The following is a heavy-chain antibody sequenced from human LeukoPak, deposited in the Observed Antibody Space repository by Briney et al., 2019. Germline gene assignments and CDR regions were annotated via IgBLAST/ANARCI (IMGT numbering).Heavy chain of an antibody. V-gene: IGHV1-2*02. CDR2: INPNSGGT. CDR3: ARDRTISVSGLYY. Sequence: ASVKVSCKASGYTFTGYYMHWVRQAPGQGLEWMGWINPNSGGTNYAQKFQGRVTMTRDTSISTAYMELSRLRFDDTAVYYCARDRTISVSGLYYWGQGTLVTVSS. D-gene: IGHD6-19*01. J-gene: IGHJ4*02. CDR1: GYTFTGYY.